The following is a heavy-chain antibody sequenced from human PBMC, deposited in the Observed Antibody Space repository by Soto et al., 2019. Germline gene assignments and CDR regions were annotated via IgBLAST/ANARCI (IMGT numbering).Heavy chain of an antibody. V-gene: IGHV1-69*13. Sequence: SVKVSCKASGGTFSSYAISWVRQAPGQGLEWMGGVIPIFGTANYAQKFQGRVTITADESTSTAYMELSSLRSEDTAVYYCAINWYYYDPRPGAFDIWGQGTMVTVS. D-gene: IGHD3-22*01. J-gene: IGHJ3*02. CDR2: VIPIFGTA. CDR3: AINWYYYDPRPGAFDI. CDR1: GGTFSSYA.